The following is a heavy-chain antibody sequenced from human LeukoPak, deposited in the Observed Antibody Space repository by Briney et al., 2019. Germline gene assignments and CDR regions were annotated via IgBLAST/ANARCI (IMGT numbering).Heavy chain of an antibody. J-gene: IGHJ5*02. CDR1: GGSFSGYY. CDR3: ARVPGIAVAGTVWFDP. V-gene: IGHV4-34*01. CDR2: INHSGST. Sequence: ASETLSLTCAVYGGSFSGYYWSWIRQPPGKGLEWIGEINHSGSTNYNPSLKSRVTISVDTSKNQFSLKLSSVTAADTAVYYCARVPGIAVAGTVWFDPWGQGTLVTVSS. D-gene: IGHD6-19*01.